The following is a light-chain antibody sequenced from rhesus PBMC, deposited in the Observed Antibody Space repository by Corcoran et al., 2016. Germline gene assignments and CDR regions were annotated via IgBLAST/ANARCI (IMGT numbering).Light chain of an antibody. V-gene: IGKV1S12*01. CDR2: AAS. Sequence: DIQMTQSPSALSASVGDRVTISCRASQNIYSNLAWYQQKPGKAPKLLIYAASSLQTGIPSRFSGSGSGTEFTLTCSSLQPEDSAAYYCQHYYDNPFTFGPGTKLDIK. J-gene: IGKJ3*01. CDR3: QHYYDNPFT. CDR1: QNIYSN.